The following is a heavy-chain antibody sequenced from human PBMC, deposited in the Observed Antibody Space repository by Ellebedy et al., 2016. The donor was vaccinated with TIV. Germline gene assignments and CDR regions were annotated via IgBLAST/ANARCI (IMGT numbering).Heavy chain of an antibody. CDR1: GGSFSGYY. V-gene: IGHV4-34*01. CDR3: ARGRVAARHGMDV. J-gene: IGHJ6*02. D-gene: IGHD6-6*01. CDR2: INHSGST. Sequence: SETLSLTCAVYGGSFSGYYWSWIRQPPGKGLEWIGEINHSGSTSYNPSLKSRVTISVDTSKNQFSLKLSSVTAADTAVYYCARGRVAARHGMDVWGQGTTVTVSS.